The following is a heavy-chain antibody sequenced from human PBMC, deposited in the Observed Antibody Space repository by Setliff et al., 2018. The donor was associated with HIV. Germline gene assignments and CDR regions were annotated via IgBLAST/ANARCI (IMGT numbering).Heavy chain of an antibody. CDR1: GFTFSNYW. Sequence: GGSLRLSCEASGFTFSNYWMNWVRQAPGKGLEWVANIKQDANNKYYADSVKGRFTISRDNSKNTLYLQMNSLRAEDTAVYYCAKEQVPAAIQFHYYYMDVWGKGTTVTVSS. CDR2: IKQDANNK. V-gene: IGHV3-7*04. CDR3: AKEQVPAAIQFHYYYMDV. J-gene: IGHJ6*03. D-gene: IGHD2-2*01.